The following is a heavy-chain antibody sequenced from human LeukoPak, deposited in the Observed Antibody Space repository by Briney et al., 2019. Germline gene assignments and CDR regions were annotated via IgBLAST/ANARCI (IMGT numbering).Heavy chain of an antibody. CDR1: GGTFSSYA. CDR3: ARVPFGSAFDI. D-gene: IGHD3-10*01. Sequence: SVKVSCKASGGTFSSYAISWVRQAPGQGLEWMGRIIPIFGIANYAQKFQGRVTITADKSTSTAYMELSSLRSEDTAVYYCARVPFGSAFDIWGQGTMVTVSS. CDR2: IIPIFGIA. V-gene: IGHV1-69*04. J-gene: IGHJ3*02.